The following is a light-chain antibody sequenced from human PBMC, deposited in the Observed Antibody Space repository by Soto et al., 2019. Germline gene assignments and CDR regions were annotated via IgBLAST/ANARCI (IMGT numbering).Light chain of an antibody. V-gene: IGKV3-20*01. CDR3: QQFGSSSGFT. J-gene: IGKJ3*01. CDR1: QSINSRY. Sequence: EIVLTQSPGTLSLSPGERATLSCRASQSINSRYLAWYQQKPGQAPRLLIYGASSRATGIPDRFSGSGSGTDFTLTISRLEAEDFAVYYCQQFGSSSGFTFGPGTKVDIK. CDR2: GAS.